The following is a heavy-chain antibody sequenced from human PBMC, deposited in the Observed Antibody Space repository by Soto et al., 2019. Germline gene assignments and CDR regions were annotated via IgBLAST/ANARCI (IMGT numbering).Heavy chain of an antibody. J-gene: IGHJ5*02. CDR1: GFSLSTSGVG. V-gene: IGHV2-5*02. CDR3: AHSYYYVSGSYSQRGNWFDP. CDR2: IYWDDDK. D-gene: IGHD3-10*01. Sequence: QITLKESGPTLVKPTQTLTLTCTFSGFSLSTSGVGVGWIRQPPGKALEWLALIYWDDDKRYSPSLKSRLTITKDTAKNQVVLTMTNMDPVDTATYYCAHSYYYVSGSYSQRGNWFDPWGQGTLVTVSS.